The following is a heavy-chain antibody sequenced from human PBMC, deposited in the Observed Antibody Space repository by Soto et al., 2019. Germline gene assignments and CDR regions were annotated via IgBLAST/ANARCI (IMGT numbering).Heavy chain of an antibody. CDR1: GFTFSSYG. V-gene: IGHV3-33*01. Sequence: GGSLRLSCAASGFTFSSYGMHWVRQAPGKGLEWVAVIWYDGSNKYYADSVKGRFTISRDNSKNTLYLQMNSLRAEDTAVYYCTISMGNGGISSPARYCTNGVCYYYYYYGMDVWGQGTTVTVSS. J-gene: IGHJ6*02. CDR3: TISMGNGGISSPARYCTNGVCYYYYYYGMDV. D-gene: IGHD2-8*01. CDR2: IWYDGSNK.